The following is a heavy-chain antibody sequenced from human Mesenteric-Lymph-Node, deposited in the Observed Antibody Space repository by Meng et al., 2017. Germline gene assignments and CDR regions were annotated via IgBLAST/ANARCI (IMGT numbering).Heavy chain of an antibody. CDR2: ISYDGSNK. CDR3: ARRQRGGYNSCIDY. J-gene: IGHJ4*02. D-gene: IGHD5-24*01. V-gene: IGHV3-30*04. CDR1: GFTFSSYA. Sequence: QVQLVESGGGVVQPGRSLRLSCAASGFTFSSYAMHWVRQAPGKGLEWVAVISYDGSNKYYADSVKGRFTISRDNSKNTLYLQMNSLRAEDTAVYYCARRQRGGYNSCIDYWGQGTLVTVSS.